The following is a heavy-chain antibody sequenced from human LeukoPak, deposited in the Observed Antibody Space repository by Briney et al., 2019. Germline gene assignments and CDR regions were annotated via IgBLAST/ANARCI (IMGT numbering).Heavy chain of an antibody. Sequence: GASVKVSCKASGYTFTGYYMHWVRQAPGQGLEWMGWINPNSGGTNYAQKFQGRVTMTRDTSISTAYMELSRLRSDDTAVYYCARDAMITGTTEDGWGQGTLVTVSS. V-gene: IGHV1-2*02. J-gene: IGHJ4*02. CDR3: ARDAMITGTTEDG. CDR1: GYTFTGYY. CDR2: INPNSGGT. D-gene: IGHD1-7*01.